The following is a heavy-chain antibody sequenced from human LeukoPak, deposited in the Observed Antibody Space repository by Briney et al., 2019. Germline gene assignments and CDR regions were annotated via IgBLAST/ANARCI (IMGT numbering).Heavy chain of an antibody. Sequence: PSETLSLTCTVSGVTITSGGHYWSWIRQHPGKGLEWIGYIYYSGSTYYTPSHKSRLTISLDTSKNHFSLKLSSVTAADTAVYYCARDLNGLFDTWGQGTLVTVSS. J-gene: IGHJ4*02. V-gene: IGHV4-31*03. D-gene: IGHD2-8*01. CDR1: GVTITSGGHY. CDR3: ARDLNGLFDT. CDR2: IYYSGST.